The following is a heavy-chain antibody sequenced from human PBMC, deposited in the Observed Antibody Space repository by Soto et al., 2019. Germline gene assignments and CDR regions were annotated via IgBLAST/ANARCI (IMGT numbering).Heavy chain of an antibody. V-gene: IGHV1-8*01. J-gene: IGHJ6*02. CDR3: ARDRWELLWDYYYYYGMDV. D-gene: IGHD1-26*01. Sequence: ASVKVSCKASGYTFTSYDIKWVREATGQGLEWMGWMNPNSGNTGYAQKFQGRVTMTRNTSISTAYMELSSLRSEDTAVYYCARDRWELLWDYYYYYGMDVWGQGTTVTV. CDR1: GYTFTSYD. CDR2: MNPNSGNT.